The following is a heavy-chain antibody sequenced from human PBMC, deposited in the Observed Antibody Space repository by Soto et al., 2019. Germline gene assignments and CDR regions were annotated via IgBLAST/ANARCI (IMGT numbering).Heavy chain of an antibody. CDR3: ARDQTTVTTPNDY. Sequence: ASVKVSCKASGGTFSSYTISWVRQAPGQGLEWMGRIIANHGITNYAQKFQGRVTMTTDTSTSTAYMELRSLRSDDTAVYYCARDQTTVTTPNDYWGQGTLVTVSS. CDR2: IIANHGIT. V-gene: IGHV1-69*04. CDR1: GGTFSSYT. D-gene: IGHD4-17*01. J-gene: IGHJ4*02.